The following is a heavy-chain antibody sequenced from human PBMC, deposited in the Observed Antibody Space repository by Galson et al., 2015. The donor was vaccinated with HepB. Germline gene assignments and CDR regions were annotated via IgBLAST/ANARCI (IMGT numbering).Heavy chain of an antibody. J-gene: IGHJ6*02. V-gene: IGHV1-18*04. CDR3: ARDGSGVLTGYYNSGMDV. D-gene: IGHD3-9*01. CDR1: GYTFTSYG. CDR2: ISAYNGNT. Sequence: SVKVSCKASGYTFTSYGISWVRQAPGQGLEWMGWISAYNGNTNYAQKLQGRVTMTTDTSTSTAYMELRSLRSDDTAVYYCARDGSGVLTGYYNSGMDVWGQGTTVTVSS.